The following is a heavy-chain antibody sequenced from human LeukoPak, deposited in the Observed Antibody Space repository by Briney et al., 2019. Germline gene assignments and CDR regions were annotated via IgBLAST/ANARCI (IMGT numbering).Heavy chain of an antibody. V-gene: IGHV1-69*13. CDR2: IIPIFGTA. CDR1: GGTFSSYA. J-gene: IGHJ5*02. Sequence: ASVKVSCKASGGTFSSYAISWVRQAPGQGLEWMGGIIPIFGTANYAQKFQGRVTITADESTSTAYMELSSLRSEDTAVYYCARDGGGYPPDNWFDPWGQGTLVTVSS. D-gene: IGHD5-24*01. CDR3: ARDGGGYPPDNWFDP.